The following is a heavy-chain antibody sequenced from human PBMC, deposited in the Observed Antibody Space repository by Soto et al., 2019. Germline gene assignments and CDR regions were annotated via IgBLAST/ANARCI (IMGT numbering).Heavy chain of an antibody. V-gene: IGHV4-59*01. CDR2: IYYSGST. CDR3: VSVLVDCSSTSCRGGAFDI. J-gene: IGHJ3*02. Sequence: PSETLSLTCTVSGGSISSYYWSWIRQPPGKGLERVGYIYYSGSTNYNPSLKSRVTISVDTSKNQFSLKLSSVTAADTAVYYCVSVLVDCSSTSCRGGAFDIWGQGTMVTVS. CDR1: GGSISSYY. D-gene: IGHD2-2*01.